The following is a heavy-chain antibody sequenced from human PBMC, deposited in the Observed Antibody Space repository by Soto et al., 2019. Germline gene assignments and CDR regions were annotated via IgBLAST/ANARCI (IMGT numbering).Heavy chain of an antibody. J-gene: IGHJ4*02. CDR2: IYYSGST. D-gene: IGHD3-10*01. CDR1: GGSISSGDYY. CDR3: ARHNYGSGSTYLDY. V-gene: IGHV4-30-4*01. Sequence: SETLSLTCTVSGGSISSGDYYWSWIRQPPGKGLEWIGYIYYSGSTYYNPSLKSRVTISVDTSKNQFSLKLNSMTAADTAVYYCARHNYGSGSTYLDYWGQGTLVTVSS.